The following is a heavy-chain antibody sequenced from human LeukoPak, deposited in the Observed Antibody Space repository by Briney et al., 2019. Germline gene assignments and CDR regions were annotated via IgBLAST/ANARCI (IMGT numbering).Heavy chain of an antibody. CDR1: GGSISSSSYY. J-gene: IGHJ4*02. CDR2: IYYSGST. CDR3: ARDPGYCSSTSCYYYFDY. D-gene: IGHD2-2*01. V-gene: IGHV4-39*07. Sequence: SETLSLTCTVSGGSISSSSYYWGWIRQPPGKGLEWIGSIYYSGSTYYNPSLKSRVTISVDTSKNQFSLKLSSVTAADTAVYYCARDPGYCSSTSCYYYFDYWGQGTLVTVSS.